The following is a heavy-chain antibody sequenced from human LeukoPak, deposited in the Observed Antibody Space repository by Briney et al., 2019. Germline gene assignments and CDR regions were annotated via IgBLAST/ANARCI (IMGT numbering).Heavy chain of an antibody. CDR2: ISSSSTYI. CDR3: ARGGGYSGYDLDAFDI. J-gene: IGHJ3*02. D-gene: IGHD5-12*01. V-gene: IGHV3-21*01. CDR1: GFTFSRDS. Sequence: GGSLRLSCAASGFTFSRDSMNWVRQAPGKGLEWVSSISSSSTYIYYADSVKRRFTISRDNAKNSLHLQMNSLRAEDTAVYYCARGGGYSGYDLDAFDIWGQGTMVTVSS.